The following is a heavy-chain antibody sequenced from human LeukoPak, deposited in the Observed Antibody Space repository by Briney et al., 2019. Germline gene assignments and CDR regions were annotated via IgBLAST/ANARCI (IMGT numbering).Heavy chain of an antibody. V-gene: IGHV1-69*13. CDR1: GGTFSSYA. CDR2: IIPIFGTA. CDR3: ARVRFCSSSSCQDDNWFDP. Sequence: ASVKVSCKSSGGTFSSYAIIWVRQAPGQGLEWMGGIIPIFGTANYAQKFQGRVTITADESTSTAYMELSSLRSEDTAVYYCARVRFCSSSSCQDDNWFDPWGQGTLVSVSS. J-gene: IGHJ5*02. D-gene: IGHD2-2*01.